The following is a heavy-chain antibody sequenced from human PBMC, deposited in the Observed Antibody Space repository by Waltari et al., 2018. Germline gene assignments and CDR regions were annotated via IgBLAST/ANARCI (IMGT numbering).Heavy chain of an antibody. V-gene: IGHV4-39*01. J-gene: IGHJ4*02. CDR3: ASLLTGD. D-gene: IGHD3-9*01. CDR1: GGAITTTNYY. CDR2: IYYNGNT. Sequence: QLQVQESGPGLVQPSETLSLTCTVSGGAITTTNYYWGWIRQPPGKGLEWIGRIYYNGNTYYTPALKSRVTISADTSKNQFSLNLNSVTAADTAVYYCASLLTGDWGQGVLVTVSS.